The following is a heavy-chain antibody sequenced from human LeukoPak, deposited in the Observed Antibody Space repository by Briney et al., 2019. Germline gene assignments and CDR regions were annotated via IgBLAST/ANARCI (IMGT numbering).Heavy chain of an antibody. CDR2: INSDGINT. Sequence: PGGSLRLSCAASGFTFSNYWMHWVRQAPGKGLVWVSRINSDGINTSYADSVKGRFTISRDNAKNTLNLQMNSLRAEDTAVYYCARDLSSSWYDAFDIWGQGTMVTVSS. CDR1: GFTFSNYW. J-gene: IGHJ3*02. V-gene: IGHV3-74*01. D-gene: IGHD6-13*01. CDR3: ARDLSSSWYDAFDI.